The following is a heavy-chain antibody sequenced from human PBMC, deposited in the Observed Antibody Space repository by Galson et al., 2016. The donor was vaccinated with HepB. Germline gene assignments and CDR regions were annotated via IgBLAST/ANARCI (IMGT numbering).Heavy chain of an antibody. CDR2: IWSDGNNK. V-gene: IGHV3-33*01. D-gene: IGHD2-21*02. CDR3: ASELPYSSDSTAGYFHH. Sequence: SLRLSCAASGFTFSTYGMHWVRQAPGEGLQWVAVIWSDGNNKYYAESVKGRFTISRDNSKNTLYLQMNSLSAEDTAVYYCASELPYSSDSTAGYFHHWGQGTLVTVSS. CDR1: GFTFSTYG. J-gene: IGHJ1*01.